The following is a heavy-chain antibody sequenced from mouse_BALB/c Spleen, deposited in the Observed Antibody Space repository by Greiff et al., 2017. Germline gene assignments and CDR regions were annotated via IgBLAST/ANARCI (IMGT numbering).Heavy chain of an antibody. CDR2: ISDGGSYT. V-gene: IGHV5-4*02. D-gene: IGHD1-1*01. J-gene: IGHJ4*01. Sequence: EVKVVESGGGLVKPGGSLKLSCAASGFTFSDYYMYWVRQTPEKRLEWVATISDGGSYTYYPDSVKGRFTISRDNAKNNLYLQMSSLKSEDTAMYYCARAYYGYAMDYWGQGTSVTVSS. CDR3: ARAYYGYAMDY. CDR1: GFTFSDYY.